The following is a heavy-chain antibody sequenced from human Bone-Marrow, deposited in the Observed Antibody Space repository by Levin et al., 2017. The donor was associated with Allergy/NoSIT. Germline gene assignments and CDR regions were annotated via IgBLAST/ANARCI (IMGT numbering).Heavy chain of an antibody. D-gene: IGHD3-3*01. Sequence: KPSETLSLTCTVSVGSISGTPYYWGWIRQPPGTGLEWIGSISSSGSPFYNPSLKSRVTISVDTSKNQFSLEVTSVTAADTAVYYCASPMHYDFWSGYYSGDYWGQGILVTVSS. J-gene: IGHJ4*02. V-gene: IGHV4-39*01. CDR3: ASPMHYDFWSGYYSGDY. CDR2: ISSSGSP. CDR1: VGSISGTPYY.